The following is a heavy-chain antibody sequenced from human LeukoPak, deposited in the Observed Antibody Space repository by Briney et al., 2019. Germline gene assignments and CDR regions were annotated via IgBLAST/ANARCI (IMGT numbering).Heavy chain of an antibody. CDR1: GFTFSSYS. CDR3: ARVGVPAARDPYWFDP. CDR2: IKQDGSEK. V-gene: IGHV3-7*01. Sequence: PGGSLRLSCAASGFTFSSYSMNWVRQAPGKGLEWVANIKQDGSEKYYVDSVKGRFTISRDNAKNSLYLQMNSLRAEDTAVYYCARVGVPAARDPYWFDPWGQGTLVTVSS. J-gene: IGHJ5*02. D-gene: IGHD2-2*01.